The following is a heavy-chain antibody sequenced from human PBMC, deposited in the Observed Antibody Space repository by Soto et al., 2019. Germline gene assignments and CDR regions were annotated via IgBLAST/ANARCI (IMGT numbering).Heavy chain of an antibody. CDR1: GFTFSSYA. Sequence: GGSLRLSCAASGFTFSSYAMSWVRQAPGKGLEWVGFIRSKAYGGTTEYAASVKGRFTISRDDSKSIAYLQMNSLKTEDTAVYYCTRDPLPADYDSYYYYGMDVWGQGTTVTVSS. V-gene: IGHV3-49*04. J-gene: IGHJ6*02. CDR2: IRSKAYGGTT. CDR3: TRDPLPADYDSYYYYGMDV. D-gene: IGHD4-17*01.